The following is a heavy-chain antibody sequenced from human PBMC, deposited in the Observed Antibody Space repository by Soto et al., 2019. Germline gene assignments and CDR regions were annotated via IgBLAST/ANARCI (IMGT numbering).Heavy chain of an antibody. Sequence: SETLSLTCTVSGGSISSSSYYWGWIRQPPGKGLEWIGSIYYSGSTYYNPSLKSRVTISVDTSKNQFSLKLSSVTAADAAVYYCACIFSGGYGYGFYYYGMDVWGQGTTVTV. CDR2: IYYSGST. J-gene: IGHJ6*02. V-gene: IGHV4-39*01. CDR1: GGSISSSSYY. D-gene: IGHD5-18*01. CDR3: ACIFSGGYGYGFYYYGMDV.